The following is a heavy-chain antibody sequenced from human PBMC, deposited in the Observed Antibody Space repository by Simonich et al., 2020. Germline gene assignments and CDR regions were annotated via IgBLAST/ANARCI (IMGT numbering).Heavy chain of an antibody. CDR2: ISGSGGST. CDR3: ATYYFDY. Sequence: EVQLLESGGGLVQPGGSLRLSCAASGFTFSSYARSWVRQAPGTGLEWVSDISGSGGSTYYADSVKGRFTISRDNSKNTLYLQMNSLRAEDTAVYNCATYYFDYWGQGTLVTVSS. V-gene: IGHV3-23*01. CDR1: GFTFSSYA. J-gene: IGHJ4*02.